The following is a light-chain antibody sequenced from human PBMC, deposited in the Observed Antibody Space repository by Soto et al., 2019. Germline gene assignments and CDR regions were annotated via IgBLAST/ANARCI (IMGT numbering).Light chain of an antibody. J-gene: IGLJ3*02. V-gene: IGLV2-8*01. CDR2: EVS. Sequence: QSALTQPPSASGSPGQSVTISCTGTSSDVGAYKYVSWYQHYPGKAPKLMIYEVSKRLSGVPDRFSGSKSGNTASLTVSGLQAGDEAEYYCTSYVGSNIWVFGGGTKWTVL. CDR3: TSYVGSNIWV. CDR1: SSDVGAYKY.